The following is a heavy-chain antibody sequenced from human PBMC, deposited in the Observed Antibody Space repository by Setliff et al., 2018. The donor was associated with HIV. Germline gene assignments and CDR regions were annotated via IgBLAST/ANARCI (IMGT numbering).Heavy chain of an antibody. Sequence: SETLSLTCAVYRGSFSHYYWTWIRQSPGKGLEWIAEINQERTTFYNPSLKSRVTMSLDTSRNEVSLRLSSVTAADTAVYYCAGDPWSSAHGSWGQGTLVTVSS. CDR2: INQERTT. V-gene: IGHV4-34*01. D-gene: IGHD6-19*01. CDR1: RGSFSHYY. J-gene: IGHJ5*02. CDR3: AGDPWSSAHGS.